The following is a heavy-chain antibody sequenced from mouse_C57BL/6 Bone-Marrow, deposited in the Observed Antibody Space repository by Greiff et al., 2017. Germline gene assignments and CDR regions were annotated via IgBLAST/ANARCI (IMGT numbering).Heavy chain of an antibody. CDR2: IDPENGDT. V-gene: IGHV14-4*01. CDR1: GFNIKDAY. D-gene: IGHD1-1*01. J-gene: IGHJ2*01. CDR3: TFPYYYDY. Sequence: VQLQQSGAELVRPGASVTLSCTASGFNIKDAYMHWVQQRPEQGLEWIGWIDPENGDTEYASKFQGKATITADTSSNTAYLQLSSLTSEDTAVYYCTFPYYYDYWGQGTTLTVSS.